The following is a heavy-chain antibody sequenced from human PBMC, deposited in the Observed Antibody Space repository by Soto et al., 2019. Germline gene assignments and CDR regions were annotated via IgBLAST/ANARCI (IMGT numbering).Heavy chain of an antibody. J-gene: IGHJ5*02. CDR1: GDSISDYY. CDR3: ARTPSAWYGNWFDP. CDR2: IYFSGIT. V-gene: IGHV4-59*01. Sequence: SETLSLTCTVSGDSISDYYWSWIRQSPGKGLEWIGYIYFSGITNYSPSLKSRVTLSVDTSKNQFSLKVNSVTAADTAVYYCARTPSAWYGNWFDPWGQGTLVTVSS. D-gene: IGHD6-19*01.